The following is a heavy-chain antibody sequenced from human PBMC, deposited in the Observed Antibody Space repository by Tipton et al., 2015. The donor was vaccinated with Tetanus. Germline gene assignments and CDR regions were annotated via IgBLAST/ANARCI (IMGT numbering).Heavy chain of an antibody. J-gene: IGHJ6*02. D-gene: IGHD1-14*01. CDR3: ARDGQPGYYYGMDV. CDR2: IYTSGST. V-gene: IGHV4-4*07. Sequence: GLVKPSETLSLTCAVSGGSISSDYWSWIRQPAGKGLEWIGRIYTSGSTNYNPPLKSRVTMSVDTSKNQFSLRLSSVTAADTAIYYCARDGQPGYYYGMDVWGQGTTVTVSS. CDR1: GGSISSDY.